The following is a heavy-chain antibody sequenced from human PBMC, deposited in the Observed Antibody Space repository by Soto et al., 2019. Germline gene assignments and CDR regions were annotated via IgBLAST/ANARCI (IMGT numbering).Heavy chain of an antibody. Sequence: QVQLQESGPGLVKPSQTLSLTCTVSGGSISSGGYYWSWIRQHPGKGLEWIGYIYYSGSTYYNPSRKSRVTISVDTCKNPFSLKLSSVTAADTAVYCCARGDTALGGCWGQVTLVTVSS. CDR2: IYYSGST. J-gene: IGHJ4*02. CDR1: GGSISSGGYY. CDR3: ARGDTALGGC. V-gene: IGHV4-31*03. D-gene: IGHD5-18*01.